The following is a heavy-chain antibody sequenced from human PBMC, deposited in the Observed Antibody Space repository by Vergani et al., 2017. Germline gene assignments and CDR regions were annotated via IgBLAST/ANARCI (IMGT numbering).Heavy chain of an antibody. CDR1: GGSFSGYY. V-gene: IGHV4-34*01. CDR2: INHSGST. CDR3: AIYRSGGYYGSRGWFDP. Sequence: QVQLQQWGAGLLKPSETLSLTCAVYGGSFSGYYWSWIRQPPGKGLEWIGEINHSGSTNYNPSLKSRVTISVDTSKNQFSLKLSSVTAADTAVYYCAIYRSGGYYGSRGWFDPWGQGTLVTVSS. J-gene: IGHJ5*02. D-gene: IGHD1-26*01.